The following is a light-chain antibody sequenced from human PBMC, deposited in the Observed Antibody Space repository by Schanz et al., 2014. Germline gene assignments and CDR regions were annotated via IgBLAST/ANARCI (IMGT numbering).Light chain of an antibody. CDR1: SSDVGGYKY. CDR2: DVS. CDR3: SSYTSSATVL. J-gene: IGLJ2*01. V-gene: IGLV2-14*01. Sequence: SVLTQPASVSGSPGQSITITCTGTSSDVGGYKYVSWFQQHPGKAPKLLIYDVSNRPSGVSYRFSGSKSGNTASLTVSGLQAEDEADYYCSSYTSSATVLFGGGTKLTVL.